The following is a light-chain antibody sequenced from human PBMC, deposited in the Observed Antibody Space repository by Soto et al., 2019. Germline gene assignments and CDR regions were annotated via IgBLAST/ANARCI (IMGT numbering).Light chain of an antibody. V-gene: IGKV3-20*01. Sequence: EIVLTQSPGTLSLSPGERATLSCRASQSVSNSYLAWYQQKLGQAPRLLIYGASSRATGIPDRFSGSGSGTDFTLTISRLEPEDFAVYYCQQYGSSPGTFGQGTNVEIK. CDR1: QSVSNSY. J-gene: IGKJ1*01. CDR2: GAS. CDR3: QQYGSSPGT.